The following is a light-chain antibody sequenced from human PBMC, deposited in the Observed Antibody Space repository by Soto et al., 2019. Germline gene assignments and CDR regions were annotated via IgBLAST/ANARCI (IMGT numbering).Light chain of an antibody. CDR1: QSVSSY. V-gene: IGKV3-11*01. CDR2: DAS. Sequence: EIVLTHSPATLSLSPGERATLSCSASQSVSSYLAWYQQKPGQAPRLLIYDASQRATGIPARFRGSGSGTDFTLSISSLEPEDFAVYYCQQRTDRPPWTFGQGTKVDIK. J-gene: IGKJ1*01. CDR3: QQRTDRPPWT.